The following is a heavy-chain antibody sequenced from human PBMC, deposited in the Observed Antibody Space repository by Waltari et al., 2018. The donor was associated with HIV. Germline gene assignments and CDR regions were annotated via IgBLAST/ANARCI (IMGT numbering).Heavy chain of an antibody. J-gene: IGHJ6*02. V-gene: IGHV4-34*01. Sequence: QVQLQQWGAGLLKPSETLSLTCAVYGGSFSGYYWSWIRQPPGKGLEWIGEINHSGSTNYNPALKSRVTISVDTSKNQFSLKLSSGTAADTAVYYCARGRRSSYYYGMDVWGQGTTVTVSS. CDR3: ARGRRSSYYYGMDV. CDR1: GGSFSGYY. D-gene: IGHD1-26*01. CDR2: INHSGST.